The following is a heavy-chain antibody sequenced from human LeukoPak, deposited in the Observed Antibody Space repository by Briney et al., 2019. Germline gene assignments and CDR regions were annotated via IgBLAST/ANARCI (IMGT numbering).Heavy chain of an antibody. CDR1: GASISSYY. CDR3: ARVINYYDSSGPLFWFDP. V-gene: IGHV4-59*01. D-gene: IGHD3-22*01. Sequence: SETLSLTCTVSGASISSYYWSWIRQPPGKGLEWIGYIYYSGSTNYNPSLKSRVTISVDTSKNQFSLKLSSVTAADTAVYYCARVINYYDSSGPLFWFDPWGQGTLVTVSS. CDR2: IYYSGST. J-gene: IGHJ5*02.